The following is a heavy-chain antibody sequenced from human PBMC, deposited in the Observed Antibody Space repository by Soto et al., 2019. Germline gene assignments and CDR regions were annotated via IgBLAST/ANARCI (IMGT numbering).Heavy chain of an antibody. J-gene: IGHJ4*02. CDR1: GGTFSSYT. CDR3: ASDQGY. CDR2: IIPILGIA. Sequence: QVQLVQSGAEVKKPGSSVKVSCKASGGTFSSYTISWVRQAPGQGLEWMGRIIPILGIANYAQKFQGRVTTTGDETTSTAYMELSSLRYENTAVYYCASDQGYWGQGSLVTVSS. V-gene: IGHV1-69*02.